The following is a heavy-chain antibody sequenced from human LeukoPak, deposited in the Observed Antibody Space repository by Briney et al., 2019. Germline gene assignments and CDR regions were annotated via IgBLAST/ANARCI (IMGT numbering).Heavy chain of an antibody. J-gene: IGHJ4*02. Sequence: SETLSLTCDVSGDSISRGYQWGWIRQPPGKGLEWIWSIYHSGVTYYNPSLESRVTISIDTSKNQFSLKLSSVTAADTAVYYCARGGPPAASNYWGQGTQVTVSS. D-gene: IGHD6-13*01. CDR3: ARGGPPAASNY. V-gene: IGHV4-38-2*01. CDR2: IYHSGVT. CDR1: GDSISRGYQ.